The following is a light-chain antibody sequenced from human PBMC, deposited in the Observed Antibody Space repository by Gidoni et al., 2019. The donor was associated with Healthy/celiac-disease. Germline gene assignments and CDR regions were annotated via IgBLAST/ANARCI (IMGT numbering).Light chain of an antibody. CDR2: DAS. V-gene: IGKV3-11*01. CDR1: QSVSSY. Sequence: DIVLTQSPATLSLSPGDRATLSCRASQSVSSYLAWYQQKPGQAPRLLIYDASNRATGIPARFSGSGSGTDFTLTISSLEPEDVAVYYCQQRSNWPRTFGQGTKVEIK. CDR3: QQRSNWPRT. J-gene: IGKJ1*01.